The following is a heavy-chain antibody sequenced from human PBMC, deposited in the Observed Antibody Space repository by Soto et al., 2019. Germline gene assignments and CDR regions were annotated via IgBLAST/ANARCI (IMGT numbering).Heavy chain of an antibody. CDR2: ISETGRST. J-gene: IGHJ6*02. V-gene: IGHV3-23*01. D-gene: IGHD6-13*01. CDR3: AKVDTGYSSSWRPYYYYYGMDV. CDR1: LFTFSNYV. Sequence: PGGSLRLSCVDSLFTFSNYVMSWVRQAPGKGLEWVSTISETGRSTYYADSVKGRFTISRDNAKNTLYLEMSSLRAEDTAVYYCAKVDTGYSSSWRPYYYYYGMDVWGQGTTVTVSS.